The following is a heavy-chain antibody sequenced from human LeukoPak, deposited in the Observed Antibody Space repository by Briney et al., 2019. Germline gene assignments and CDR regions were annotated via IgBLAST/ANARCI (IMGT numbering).Heavy chain of an antibody. D-gene: IGHD6-19*01. CDR3: ARPRGSSGRGDFDY. Sequence: ASVKVSCKASGYTFTTYGISWVRQAPGQGLEWMGWINAYNGNTNYAQKLQGRVTMTTDTSTSTAYMELRSLRSDDTDVYYCARPRGSSGRGDFDYWGQGTLVTVSS. CDR1: GYTFTTYG. CDR2: INAYNGNT. V-gene: IGHV1-18*01. J-gene: IGHJ4*02.